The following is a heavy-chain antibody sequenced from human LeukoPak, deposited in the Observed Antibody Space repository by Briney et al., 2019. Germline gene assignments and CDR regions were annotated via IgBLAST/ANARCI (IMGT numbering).Heavy chain of an antibody. J-gene: IGHJ6*02. Sequence: PGQSLRLSCRGSGFTFGDHAMSWVRQAPGKGLEWVGFIRSKAYRGTTEYAPSVKGRFTISRDDSISIAYLQMNSLITEDTAFYYGTRGPIQLWIQNGMDVWGQGTTVTVSS. CDR1: GFTFGDHA. CDR3: TRGPIQLWIQNGMDV. CDR2: IRSKAYRGTT. V-gene: IGHV3-49*04. D-gene: IGHD1-1*01.